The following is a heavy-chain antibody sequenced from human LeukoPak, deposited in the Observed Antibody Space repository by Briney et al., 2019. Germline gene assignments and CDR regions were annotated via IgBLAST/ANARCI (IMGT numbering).Heavy chain of an antibody. V-gene: IGHV3-48*04. D-gene: IGHD5-24*01. CDR3: ARGAYKPFDY. CDR1: GFTFSSYS. Sequence: GGSLRLSCAASGFTFSSYSMNWVRQAPGKGLEWVSSISSSGSTIYYADSVEGRFTISRDNAKNSLYLQINTLRAEDTAVFYCARGAYKPFDYWGQGTLVTVSS. CDR2: ISSSGSTI. J-gene: IGHJ4*02.